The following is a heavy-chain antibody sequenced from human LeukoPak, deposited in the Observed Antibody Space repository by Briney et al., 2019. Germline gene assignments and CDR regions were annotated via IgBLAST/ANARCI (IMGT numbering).Heavy chain of an antibody. D-gene: IGHD2-2*02. CDR1: GFTFTSHA. CDR2: ISVSGGST. V-gene: IGHV3-23*01. CDR3: AGYNCSSTTCYTGGFDY. J-gene: IGHJ4*02. Sequence: GGSLRLSCAASGFTFTSHAMSWVRQAPGKGLEWVSAISVSGGSTYYADSVKGRFTISRDNSKNTLYLQMNSLRAEDTAVYYCAGYNCSSTTCYTGGFDYWGQGTLVTVSS.